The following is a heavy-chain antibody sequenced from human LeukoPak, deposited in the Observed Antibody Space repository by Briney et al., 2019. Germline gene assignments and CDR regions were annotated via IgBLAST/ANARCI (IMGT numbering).Heavy chain of an antibody. D-gene: IGHD3-3*01. CDR1: GDSISSSMFY. Sequence: SETLSLTCTVSGDSISSSMFYWGWIRQPPGRGLEWIGNILYSGSTYYSPSLKSRVTISVDTSKNQFSLKLSSVTAADTAVYYCAKTSITIQNPYYYGMDVWGQGTTVTVSS. J-gene: IGHJ6*02. CDR2: ILYSGST. V-gene: IGHV4-39*07. CDR3: AKTSITIQNPYYYGMDV.